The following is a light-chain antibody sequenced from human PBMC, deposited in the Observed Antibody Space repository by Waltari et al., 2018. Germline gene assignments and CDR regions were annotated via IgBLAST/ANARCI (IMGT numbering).Light chain of an antibody. CDR3: LQHDSFPRT. CDR1: EYIRNQ. V-gene: IGKV1-17*01. J-gene: IGKJ1*01. CDR2: AAS. Sequence: DIKMTQSPSSLSASVGDRVTITCRASEYIRNQLSWYQQKPGKAPKRVIYAASGLQSGVPSRFSGSRSGTEFTLTITGLQPEDFATYYCLQHDSFPRTFGQGTKVEVK.